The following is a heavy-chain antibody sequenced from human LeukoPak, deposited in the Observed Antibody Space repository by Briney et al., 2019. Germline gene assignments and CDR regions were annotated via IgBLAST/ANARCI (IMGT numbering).Heavy chain of an antibody. CDR3: ARNLGAYYYDSSGYSY. CDR2: ISAYNGST. J-gene: IGHJ4*02. Sequence: ASVKVSCKASGYTLTSYGISWVRQAPGQGLEWMGWISAYNGSTNYAQKLQGRVTMTTDTSTSTAYMELRSLRSDDTAVYYCARNLGAYYYDSSGYSYWGQGTLVTVSS. CDR1: GYTLTSYG. V-gene: IGHV1-18*01. D-gene: IGHD3-22*01.